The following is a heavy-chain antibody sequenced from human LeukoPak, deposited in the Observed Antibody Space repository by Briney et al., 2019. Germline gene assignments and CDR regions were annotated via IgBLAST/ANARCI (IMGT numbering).Heavy chain of an antibody. V-gene: IGHV1-2*02. D-gene: IGHD3-22*01. CDR3: ARASQYYYDSSGYSGLYYGMDV. CDR1: GYTFTGYY. Sequence: ASVKVSCKAFGYTFTGYYMHWVRQAPGQGIEWMGWINPNSGGTNYAQKFQGRVTMTKDTSISTAYMELSRLRSGDTAVYYCARASQYYYDSSGYSGLYYGMDVWGQGTTVTVSS. CDR2: INPNSGGT. J-gene: IGHJ6*02.